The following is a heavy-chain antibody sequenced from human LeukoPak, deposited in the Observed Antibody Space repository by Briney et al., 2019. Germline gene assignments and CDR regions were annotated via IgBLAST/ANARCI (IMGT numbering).Heavy chain of an antibody. V-gene: IGHV3-33*03. CDR2: IWYDGSNK. J-gene: IGHJ4*02. CDR1: GFTFSTFG. Sequence: PGGSLRLSCAASGFTFSTFGMHWVRQAPGKGLEWVAVIWYDGSNKYYADSVKGRFTISRDNAKNSLYLQMNSLRAEDTALYYCAKSYYYDSSGYYYPDTHFDYWGQGTLVTVSS. CDR3: AKSYYYDSSGYYYPDTHFDY. D-gene: IGHD3-22*01.